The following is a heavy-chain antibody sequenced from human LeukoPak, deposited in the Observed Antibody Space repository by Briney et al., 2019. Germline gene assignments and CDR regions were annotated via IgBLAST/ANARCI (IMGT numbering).Heavy chain of an antibody. D-gene: IGHD5-24*01. V-gene: IGHV3-30*04. CDR2: ISYDGSNK. CDR3: ARGERSGSMDV. Sequence: PGGSLRLSCAASGFTFSSYATHWVRQAPGKGLEWVAVISYDGSNKYYADSVKGRFTISRDNSKNTLYLQMNSLRAEDTAVYYCARGERSGSMDVWGQGTTVTVSS. CDR1: GFTFSSYA. J-gene: IGHJ6*02.